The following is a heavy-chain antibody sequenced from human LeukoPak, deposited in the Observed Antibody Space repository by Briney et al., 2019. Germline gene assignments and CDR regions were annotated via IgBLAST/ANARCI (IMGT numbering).Heavy chain of an antibody. D-gene: IGHD6-13*01. CDR1: GGSISSSSYY. V-gene: IGHV4-39*07. CDR3: AREGSSSFRRGWFDP. Sequence: PSETLSLTCTVSGGSISSSSYYWDWIRQSPGKGLEWIGSIYYSGSTYYNPSLKSRVTISVDTSKNQFSLKLSSVTAADTAVYYCAREGSSSFRRGWFDPWGQGTLVTVSS. CDR2: IYYSGST. J-gene: IGHJ5*02.